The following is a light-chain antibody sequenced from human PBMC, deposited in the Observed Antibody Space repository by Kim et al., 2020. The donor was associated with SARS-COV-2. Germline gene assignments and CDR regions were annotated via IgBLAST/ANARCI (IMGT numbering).Light chain of an antibody. Sequence: SASVGDRVTIPSRASENICILLALDQQKPRRAPCLLVYLASYLESGVPSRVSGTGSGTEFSLSITSLQPDDFATYYCQHDSRFPYTFGQGTKLEI. CDR2: LAS. V-gene: IGKV1-5*03. J-gene: IGKJ2*01. CDR3: QHDSRFPYT. CDR1: ENICIL.